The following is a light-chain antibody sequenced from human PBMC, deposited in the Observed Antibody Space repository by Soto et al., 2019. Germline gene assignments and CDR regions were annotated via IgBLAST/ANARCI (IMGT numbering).Light chain of an antibody. V-gene: IGKV1-5*01. CDR1: QSISNW. CDR2: DAS. Sequence: DIQMTQSPSSLSASVGDRVTITCRASQSISNWLAWYQQKPGKAPKLLIYDASRLESGVPSRFSGSGSGTEFTITISSLQPDDFATYSCQQYNSYSTFGQGTRLEIK. CDR3: QQYNSYST. J-gene: IGKJ5*01.